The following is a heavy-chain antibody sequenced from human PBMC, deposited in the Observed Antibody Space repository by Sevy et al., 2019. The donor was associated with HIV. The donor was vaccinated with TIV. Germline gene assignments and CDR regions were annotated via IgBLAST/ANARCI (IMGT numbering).Heavy chain of an antibody. CDR3: AREITIFGVGEPLYYFDY. D-gene: IGHD3-3*01. V-gene: IGHV4-61*02. J-gene: IGHJ4*02. CDR2: VYTSGST. CDR1: GVSISSGSYY. Sequence: SETRSLTCTVSGVSISSGSYYWSWIRQPAGKGLEWIGRVYTSGSTKYNPSLKSRVTMSVDTSKNQFSLKLSSVTAADTAVYYCAREITIFGVGEPLYYFDYWGQGTLVTVSS.